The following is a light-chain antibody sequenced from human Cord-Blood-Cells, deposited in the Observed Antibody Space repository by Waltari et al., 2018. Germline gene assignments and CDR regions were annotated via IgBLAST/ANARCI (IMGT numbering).Light chain of an antibody. CDR2: EVS. J-gene: IGLJ2*01. Sequence: QSTLTQPASVSGSPGQSITISCTGTSSYVGSYNLVSRYQQHPGKAPKLMIYEVSKRPSGVSNRFSGSKSGNTASLTISGLQAEDEADYYCCSYAGSSTFVVFGGGTKLTVL. V-gene: IGLV2-23*02. CDR1: SSYVGSYNL. CDR3: CSYAGSSTFVV.